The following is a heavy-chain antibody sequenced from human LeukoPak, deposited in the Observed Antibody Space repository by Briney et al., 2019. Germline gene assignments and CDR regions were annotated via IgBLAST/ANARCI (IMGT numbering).Heavy chain of an antibody. D-gene: IGHD6-19*01. Sequence: GGCLRLSCVASGITFSTYSMTWVRQRPGKGLEWVASIYNSGTKIFYADSVKGRFTISRDNSNNVLFLQMDSLRAEDSAIYYCAKDIVPDSGWDLDYWGRGTLVTVSS. J-gene: IGHJ4*02. CDR2: IYNSGTKI. CDR3: AKDIVPDSGWDLDY. CDR1: GITFSTYS. V-gene: IGHV3-23*05.